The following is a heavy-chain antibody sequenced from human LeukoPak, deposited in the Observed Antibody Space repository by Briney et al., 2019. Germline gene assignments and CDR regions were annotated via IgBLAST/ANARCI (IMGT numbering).Heavy chain of an antibody. V-gene: IGHV4-31*03. CDR2: ISYSGIT. CDR1: GDSISSGGYY. D-gene: IGHD2-2*01. Sequence: SETLSLTCTVSGDSISSGGYYWNWIRQHPGTGLEWIGYISYSGITYSNLSLKSRVTISVDTSKNQFSLKLSSVTAADTAVYYCARSRGGYCSSTSCSRFDYWGQGTLVTVSS. CDR3: ARSRGGYCSSTSCSRFDY. J-gene: IGHJ4*02.